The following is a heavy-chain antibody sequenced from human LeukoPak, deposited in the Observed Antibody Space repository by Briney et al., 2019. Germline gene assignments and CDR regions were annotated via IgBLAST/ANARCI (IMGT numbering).Heavy chain of an antibody. J-gene: IGHJ4*02. CDR2: ISGSGDCT. D-gene: IGHD3-16*01. V-gene: IGHV3-23*01. CDR1: GFTFSNYA. CDR3: AKGGWGTVLDY. Sequence: GGSLRLSCAASGFTFSNYAMPWVRQAPGKGLEWVSTISGSGDCTYYSDSVKGRFTISRDNSENTLYLQLNSLRAEDTAVYYCAKGGWGTVLDYWGQGTLVTVSP.